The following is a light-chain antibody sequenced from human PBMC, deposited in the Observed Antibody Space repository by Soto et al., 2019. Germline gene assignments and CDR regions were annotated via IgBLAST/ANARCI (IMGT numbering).Light chain of an antibody. CDR3: QHYGSSPA. J-gene: IGKJ5*01. V-gene: IGKV3-20*01. CDR1: QSLTTRY. CDR2: GAS. Sequence: EIVLTQSPGPLSLFPGERATLSCRASQSLTTRYLAWYQQKPGQATRLLLYGASSRATGIPDRFSGSGSVRDFAFSVNRLEPEDSAVYSCQHYGSSPAFGQGTRLEIK.